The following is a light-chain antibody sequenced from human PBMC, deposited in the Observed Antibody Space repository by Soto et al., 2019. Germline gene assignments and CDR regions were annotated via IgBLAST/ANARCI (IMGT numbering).Light chain of an antibody. J-gene: IGKJ2*01. CDR1: QSISSY. CDR3: QQRYNTPRT. V-gene: IGKV1-39*01. CDR2: AAS. Sequence: DIQMTQSPSSLSASVGERVTITCRASQSISSYLNWYQLKPGKAPKVLIYAASNLQSGVPSRFGGSGSGTDFTLTISSLQPEDVATYYCQQRYNTPRTFGQGTKLEMK.